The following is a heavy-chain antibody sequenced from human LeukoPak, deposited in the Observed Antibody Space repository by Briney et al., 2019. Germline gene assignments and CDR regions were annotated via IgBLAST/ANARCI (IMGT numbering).Heavy chain of an antibody. V-gene: IGHV3-33*01. Sequence: PGGSLRLSCAASGFTFSSYGMHWVRQAPGKGLEWVAVIWYDGSNKYYADSVKGRFTISRDNSKNTLYLQMNSLRAEDTAVYYCARTRYDSSGYYFDYWGQGTLATVSS. D-gene: IGHD3-22*01. CDR3: ARTRYDSSGYYFDY. CDR2: IWYDGSNK. CDR1: GFTFSSYG. J-gene: IGHJ4*02.